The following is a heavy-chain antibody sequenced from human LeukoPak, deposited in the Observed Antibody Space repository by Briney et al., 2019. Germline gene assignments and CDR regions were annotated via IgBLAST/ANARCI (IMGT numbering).Heavy chain of an antibody. V-gene: IGHV3-23*01. CDR3: AKDRSCTNDICHGDFDY. J-gene: IGHJ4*02. Sequence: GGSLRLSCAASGFTFSSYAVSWVRQAPGKGQEWVSSISGSGGSTYSADSVKGRFTISRDISKNTLYLQMNSLRAEDTALYYCAKDRSCTNDICHGDFDYWGQGTLVTVSS. CDR2: ISGSGGST. CDR1: GFTFSSYA. D-gene: IGHD2-8*01.